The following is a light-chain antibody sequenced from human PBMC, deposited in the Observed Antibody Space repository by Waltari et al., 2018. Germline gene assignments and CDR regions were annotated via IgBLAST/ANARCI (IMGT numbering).Light chain of an antibody. V-gene: IGKV1-39*01. Sequence: IQMTQPPSSLSASVGDRVTIPCRARLTISNYLNWYQQKPVKAPTLLIYAASSLQSGVPSRFSGSGSGTDFTLPISSLQPEDFATYYCQQTYTTPPTFGQGTKVEVK. J-gene: IGKJ1*01. CDR3: QQTYTTPPT. CDR1: LTISNY. CDR2: AAS.